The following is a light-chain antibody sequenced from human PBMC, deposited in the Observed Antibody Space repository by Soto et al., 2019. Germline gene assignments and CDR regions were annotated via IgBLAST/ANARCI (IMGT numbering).Light chain of an antibody. Sequence: EIVMTQSPATLSVSPGERATLSCRASQSVSSNLAWYQQTPGQAPRLLIYGASTRATGIPARFSGSGSGTEFTLTISSLQSEDFAVYYCQQYSNWWTFGQGTKGDIK. CDR3: QQYSNWWT. J-gene: IGKJ1*01. V-gene: IGKV3-15*01. CDR1: QSVSSN. CDR2: GAS.